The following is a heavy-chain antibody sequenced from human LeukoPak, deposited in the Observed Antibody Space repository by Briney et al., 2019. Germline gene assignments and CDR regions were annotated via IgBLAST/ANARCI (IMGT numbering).Heavy chain of an antibody. D-gene: IGHD6-19*01. Sequence: ASVKVSCKASGFTFTSSAMQWVRQARGQRLERIGWIVVGSGNTNYAQKFQERVTITRDMSTSTAYMELSSLRSEDTAVYYCAAVRYSSGWYTGFDYWGQGTLVTVSS. CDR2: IVVGSGNT. V-gene: IGHV1-58*02. J-gene: IGHJ4*02. CDR1: GFTFTSSA. CDR3: AAVRYSSGWYTGFDY.